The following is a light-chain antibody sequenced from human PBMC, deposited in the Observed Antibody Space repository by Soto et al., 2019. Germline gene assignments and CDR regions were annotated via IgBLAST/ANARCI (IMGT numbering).Light chain of an antibody. CDR2: DAT. Sequence: DIPMTQSPSSLSASVGDRVTITCQASQDISNRLIWYQQKPGEAPKLLIYDATHLESGVPSRFSGSGSGTHFSLSISCLQPEDIATYYCQHYDNLLSPTFGGGTKMDI. CDR1: QDISNR. CDR3: QHYDNLLSPT. J-gene: IGKJ4*01. V-gene: IGKV1-33*01.